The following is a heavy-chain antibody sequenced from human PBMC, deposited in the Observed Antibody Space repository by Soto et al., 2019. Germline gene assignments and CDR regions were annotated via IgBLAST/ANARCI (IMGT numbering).Heavy chain of an antibody. V-gene: IGHV4-59*01. J-gene: IGHJ6*02. CDR3: ARVSEDYYYYNGMDV. Sequence: ASETLSLTCTVSGGSISNYYWSWIRQPPGKGLEWIGYIYYSGSTNYNPSLKSRVTISVDTSKNQFSLKLSSVTAADTAVYYCARVSEDYYYYNGMDVWGQGTTVTVSS. CDR2: IYYSGST. CDR1: GGSISNYY.